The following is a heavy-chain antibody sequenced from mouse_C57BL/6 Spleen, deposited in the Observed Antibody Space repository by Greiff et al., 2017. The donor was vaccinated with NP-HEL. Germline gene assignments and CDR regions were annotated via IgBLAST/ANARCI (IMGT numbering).Heavy chain of an antibody. CDR1: GYTFTDYN. V-gene: IGHV1-18*01. J-gene: IGHJ3*01. D-gene: IGHD1-1*01. CDR3: ARWNYYGSSYVAWFAY. CDR2: INPNNGGT. Sequence: EVQLQQSGPELVKPGASVKIPCKASGYTFTDYNMDWVKQSHGKSLEWIGDINPNNGGTIYNQKFKGKATLTVDKSSSTAYMELRSLTSEDTAVYYCARWNYYGSSYVAWFAYWGQGTLVTVSA.